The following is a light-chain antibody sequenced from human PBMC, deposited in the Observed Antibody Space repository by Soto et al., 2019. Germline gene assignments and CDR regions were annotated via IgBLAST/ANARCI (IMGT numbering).Light chain of an antibody. V-gene: IGKV1-9*01. CDR2: AAS. CDR1: QDINTY. Sequence: DIQLTQSPSFLSASVGDRVTITCRASQDINTYLAWYQQKPGKAPKLLIFAASTLQNGVPSRFSGSGSGTEFTVPITSLQPEDFATYYCQQRTSYPITFGQGTRLEIK. CDR3: QQRTSYPIT. J-gene: IGKJ5*01.